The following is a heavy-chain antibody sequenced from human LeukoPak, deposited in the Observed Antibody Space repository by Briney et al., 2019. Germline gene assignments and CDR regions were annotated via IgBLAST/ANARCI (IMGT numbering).Heavy chain of an antibody. D-gene: IGHD1-14*01. J-gene: IGHJ5*02. CDR2: IYYSGST. Sequence: SETLSLTCTVSGGSISSYYWSWIRQPPGKGLEWIGYIYYSGSTNYNPSLKSRVTISVDTSKNQFSLKLSSVTAADTAVYYCASRRRRVQRLHAFDPWGQGTLVTVSS. CDR1: GGSISSYY. CDR3: ASRRRRVQRLHAFDP. V-gene: IGHV4-59*08.